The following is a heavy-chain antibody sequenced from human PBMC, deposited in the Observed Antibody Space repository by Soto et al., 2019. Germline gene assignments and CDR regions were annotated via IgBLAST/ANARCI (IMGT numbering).Heavy chain of an antibody. D-gene: IGHD3-3*01. CDR3: AREDLLRFLEWSQGNWFDP. V-gene: IGHV3-48*01. CDR1: GFTFSSYS. J-gene: IGHJ5*02. Sequence: GGSLRLSCAASGFTFSSYSMNWVRQAPGKGLEWVSYISSSSSTIYYADSVKGRFTISRDNAKNSLYLQMNSLRAEDTAVYYWAREDLLRFLEWSQGNWFDPWGQGTLVTVSS. CDR2: ISSSSSTI.